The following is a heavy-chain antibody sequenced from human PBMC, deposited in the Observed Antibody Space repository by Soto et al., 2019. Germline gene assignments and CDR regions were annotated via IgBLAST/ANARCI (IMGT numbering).Heavy chain of an antibody. CDR3: TRDSVGSWSFDY. CDR1: GFTFSDYH. V-gene: IGHV3-11*01. J-gene: IGHJ4*02. Sequence: QVQLVESGGGLVKPGGSLRLSCAASGFTFSDYHMSWIRQAPGKGLEWVSYISSTGRTMYYADSVKGRFTISRDNAKNSLYLHLNSLRAEDTAVYYCTRDSVGSWSFDYWGQGTLVTVSS. CDR2: ISSTGRTM. D-gene: IGHD6-13*01.